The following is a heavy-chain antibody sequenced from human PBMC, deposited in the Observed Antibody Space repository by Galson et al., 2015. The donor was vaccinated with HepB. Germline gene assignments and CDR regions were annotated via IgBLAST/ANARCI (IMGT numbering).Heavy chain of an antibody. CDR1: GFTFSSYS. Sequence: SLRLSCAASGFTFSSYSMNWVRQAPGKGLEWVSSISSSSSYIYYADSVKGRFTISRDNAKNSLYLQMNSLRAEDTAVYYCARDFAYGSGSYLARYWYFDLWGRGTLVTVSS. D-gene: IGHD3-10*01. V-gene: IGHV3-21*01. CDR2: ISSSSSYI. J-gene: IGHJ2*01. CDR3: ARDFAYGSGSYLARYWYFDL.